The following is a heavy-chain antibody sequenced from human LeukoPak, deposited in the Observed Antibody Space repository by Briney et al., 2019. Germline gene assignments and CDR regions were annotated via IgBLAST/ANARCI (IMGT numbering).Heavy chain of an antibody. V-gene: IGHV3-11*04. CDR2: ISNSGNTV. Sequence: PGGSLRLSCAASGFTFSDYYMSWIRQAPGKGLEWVSYISNSGNTVYYAASVKGRFTISRDNAKNSLYLQMNSLRAEDTAVYYCARTNGVSKFDYWGQGTLVTVSS. D-gene: IGHD2-8*01. CDR3: ARTNGVSKFDY. J-gene: IGHJ4*02. CDR1: GFTFSDYY.